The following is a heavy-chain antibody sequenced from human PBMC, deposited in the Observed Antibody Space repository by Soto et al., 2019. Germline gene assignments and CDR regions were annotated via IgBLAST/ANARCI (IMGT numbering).Heavy chain of an antibody. V-gene: IGHV3-30-3*01. CDR3: GRCTSTSCHLGSDY. CDR1: GFTFSSYA. J-gene: IGHJ4*02. CDR2: ISHDGINK. Sequence: QTVGSLRLSCAASGFTFSSYAMNWVRQAPGKGLEWVALISHDGINKYYADSVRGRFTISRDSSTNTLYLQMNSLRAADTAVYYCGRCTSTSCHLGSDYRGQGTLVTVSS. D-gene: IGHD2-2*01.